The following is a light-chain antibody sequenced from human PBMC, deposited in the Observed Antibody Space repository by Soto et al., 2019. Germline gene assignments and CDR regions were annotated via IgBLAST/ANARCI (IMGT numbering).Light chain of an antibody. V-gene: IGKV3-20*01. CDR3: QQYGSSLT. CDR2: GAA. CDR1: QSVTSNY. J-gene: IGKJ2*01. Sequence: EIVLTQSPGTLSLSPGERATLSCRASQSVTSNYLAWYQHKPGQAPRCLIYGAAIRSTGIPDRFSGSGSGTYFPLSIGGLAPEDFAVDYCQQYGSSLTFGQGTKLEIK.